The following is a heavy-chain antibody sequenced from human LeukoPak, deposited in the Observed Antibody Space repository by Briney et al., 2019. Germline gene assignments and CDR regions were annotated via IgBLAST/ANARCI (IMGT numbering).Heavy chain of an antibody. Sequence: PGRSLRLSCAASGFTFSSYAMHWVRQAPGKGLEWVAVISYDGSNKYYADSVKGRFTISRDNSKNTLYLQMNSLRVEDTGIYYCVKVAKYYYGSETYYFFEHWGQGTPVTASS. CDR3: VKVAKYYYGSETYYFFEH. D-gene: IGHD3-10*01. CDR2: ISYDGSNK. CDR1: GFTFSSYA. V-gene: IGHV3-30*04. J-gene: IGHJ4*02.